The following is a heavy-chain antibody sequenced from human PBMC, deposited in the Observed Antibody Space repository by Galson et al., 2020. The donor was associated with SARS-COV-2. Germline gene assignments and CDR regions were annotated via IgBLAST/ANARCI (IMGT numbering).Heavy chain of an antibody. CDR2: ISYDGSNK. J-gene: IGHJ4*02. V-gene: IGHV3-30-3*01. Sequence: GRSLRLSFAASGFTFSSYAMHWVRQAPGKRLDWVAVISYDGSNKYYADSVKGRFTISRDNSKNTLYLQMNSLRAEDTAVYYCARPYSGSYYAYFDYWGQGTLVTVSS. D-gene: IGHD1-26*01. CDR1: GFTFSSYA. CDR3: ARPYSGSYYAYFDY.